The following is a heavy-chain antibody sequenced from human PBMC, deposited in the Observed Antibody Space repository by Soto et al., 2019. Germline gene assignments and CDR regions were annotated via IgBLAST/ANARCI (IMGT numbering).Heavy chain of an antibody. CDR2: IYSGGTT. CDR1: GFTVSRYY. V-gene: IGHV3-53*01. CDR3: TRDPHSLDY. D-gene: IGHD2-21*01. J-gene: IGHJ4*02. Sequence: GGSLRLSCAASGFTVSRYYMSWVRQAPGKGPEWVSVIYSGGTTYYADSVKGRFTISRDNAKNSLYLQMNSLRDEDTAVYYCTRDPHSLDYWGQGTLVTVSS.